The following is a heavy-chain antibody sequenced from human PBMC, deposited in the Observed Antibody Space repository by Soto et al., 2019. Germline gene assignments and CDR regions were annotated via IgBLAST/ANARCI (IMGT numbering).Heavy chain of an antibody. CDR1: GGTFSSYA. CDR2: IIPIFGTA. J-gene: IGHJ6*02. CDR3: ARDEYSSGYYPGYGMDV. V-gene: IGHV1-69*13. D-gene: IGHD3-22*01. Sequence: SVKVSCKASGGTFSSYAISWVRQAPGQGLEWMGGIIPIFGTANYAQKFQGRVTITADESTSTAYMELSSLRSEDTAVYYCARDEYSSGYYPGYGMDVWGQGTTVTVSS.